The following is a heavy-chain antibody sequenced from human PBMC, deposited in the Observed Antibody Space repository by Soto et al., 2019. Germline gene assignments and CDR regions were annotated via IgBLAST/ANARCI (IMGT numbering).Heavy chain of an antibody. CDR3: ASCAEWLLPPLY. D-gene: IGHD5-12*01. CDR1: GGSISSGDYY. V-gene: IGHV4-30-4*01. Sequence: PLSLTCTVSGGSISSGDYYWSWIRQPPGKGLEWIGYIYYSGSTYYNPSLKSRVAISVDTSKNQFSLKLSSVTAADTAVYYCASCAEWLLPPLYWGQGTLVTVSS. CDR2: IYYSGST. J-gene: IGHJ4*02.